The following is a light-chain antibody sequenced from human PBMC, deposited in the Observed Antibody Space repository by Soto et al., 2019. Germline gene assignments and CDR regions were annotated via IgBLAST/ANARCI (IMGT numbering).Light chain of an antibody. J-gene: IGLJ3*02. V-gene: IGLV1-40*01. CDR3: QSYDSSLSAWV. Sequence: QAVVTQPPSVSGAPGQRVTISCTGNSSNIGAGYDVHWYQHLPGTAPKLLIYADNNRPSGVPDRISGSKSGTSASLAITGLQAEDETDYYCQSYDSSLSAWVFGGGTKLTVL. CDR1: SSNIGAGYD. CDR2: ADN.